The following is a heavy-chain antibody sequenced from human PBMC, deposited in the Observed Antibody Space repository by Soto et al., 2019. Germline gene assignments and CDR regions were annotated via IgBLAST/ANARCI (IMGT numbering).Heavy chain of an antibody. Sequence: SETLSLTCTVSGGSVTNSSYYWGWIRQSPGKGLEWIGSVYYRGRSYSKSSVKSRVTISVDTSKNRFSLSLNSVTASDTAVYFCVIHRTSVPTQALFDFCGPGALVSGSS. CDR2: VYYRGRS. CDR3: VIHRTSVPTQALFDF. V-gene: IGHV4-39*01. CDR1: GGSVTNSSYY. J-gene: IGHJ4*02.